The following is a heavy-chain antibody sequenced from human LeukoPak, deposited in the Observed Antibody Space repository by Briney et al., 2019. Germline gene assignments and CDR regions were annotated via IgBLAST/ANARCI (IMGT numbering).Heavy chain of an antibody. J-gene: IGHJ4*02. CDR1: GLTFSDYH. CDR3: ARHVGPLDY. V-gene: IGHV3-11*01. CDR2: ISSSNCIK. Sequence: PGGSLRLSCAASGLTFSDYHMNWPRHAPGRGLEWGSYISSSNCIKYYADSVKGRFTISRDNAKNSLSLQMNSLRAEDTAVYYCARHVGPLDYWGQGALVTVSS. D-gene: IGHD1-26*01.